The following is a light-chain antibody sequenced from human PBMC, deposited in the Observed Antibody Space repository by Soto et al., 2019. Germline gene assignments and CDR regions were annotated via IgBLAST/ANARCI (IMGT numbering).Light chain of an antibody. J-gene: IGKJ1*01. Sequence: EMVMTQSPATLSVSLGERATLSCRASQSVSTKLVWYQQKPGQAPRLLIYGATTRATGIPARFSGSESGTEFALTISSLQSEDFSVYYCQQHDRGWTCGQGPKVEIK. CDR2: GAT. CDR3: QQHDRGWT. V-gene: IGKV3-15*01. CDR1: QSVSTK.